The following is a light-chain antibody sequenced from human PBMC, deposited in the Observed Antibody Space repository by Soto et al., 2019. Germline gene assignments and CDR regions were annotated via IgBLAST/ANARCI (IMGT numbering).Light chain of an antibody. CDR2: DNN. CDR3: GTWDSRLSAWV. Sequence: QSVLTQPPSVSAAPGQKVTISCSGSSSNIGNTHVSWYQQLPGTAPKLLIYDNNKRPSGIPDRFSGSKSGTSATLGITGRQIVDEADDYCGTWDSRLSAWVVVGGTKLTVL. V-gene: IGLV1-51*01. J-gene: IGLJ3*02. CDR1: SSNIGNTH.